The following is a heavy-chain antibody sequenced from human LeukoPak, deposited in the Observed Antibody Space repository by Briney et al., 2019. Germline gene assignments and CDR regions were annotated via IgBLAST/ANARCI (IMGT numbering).Heavy chain of an antibody. CDR3: SRDSLSSCGGDCYSGLDV. D-gene: IGHD2-21*02. J-gene: IGHJ6*02. Sequence: GGSLRLSCAASGFTFSNYWMHWVRQAPGEALMWVSRIKSDESSTTYADSVKGRFTISRDNAKNTLYLQMNSLRGEDTAVYYCSRDSLSSCGGDCYSGLDVWGQGTTVTVSS. V-gene: IGHV3-74*01. CDR2: IKSDESST. CDR1: GFTFSNYW.